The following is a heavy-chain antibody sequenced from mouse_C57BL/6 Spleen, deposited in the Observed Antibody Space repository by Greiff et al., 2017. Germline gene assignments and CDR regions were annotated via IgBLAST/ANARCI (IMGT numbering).Heavy chain of an antibody. CDR3: ARGGTGIFDY. CDR2: ISDGGSYT. J-gene: IGHJ2*01. D-gene: IGHD4-1*01. V-gene: IGHV5-4*03. Sequence: EVKLMESGGGLVKPGGSLKLSCAASGFTFSSYAMSWVRQTPEKRLEWVATISDGGSYTYYPDNVKGRFTISRDNAKNNLYLQMSHLKSEDTAMYYCARGGTGIFDYWGQGTTLTVSS. CDR1: GFTFSSYA.